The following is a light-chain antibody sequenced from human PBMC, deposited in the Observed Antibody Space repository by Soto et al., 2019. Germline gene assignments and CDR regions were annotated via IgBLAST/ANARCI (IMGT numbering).Light chain of an antibody. CDR2: AND. V-gene: IGLV1-44*01. Sequence: QSVLTQPPSASGTPGQRVTISCSGSSSNIAPNTVNWYQHLPGAAPQLLIFANDLRPSGVPDRFSGSRSGTSASLAISGLQSEDEADYYCAAWDDSLNGYVFGTGTKLTVL. J-gene: IGLJ1*01. CDR1: SSNIAPNT. CDR3: AAWDDSLNGYV.